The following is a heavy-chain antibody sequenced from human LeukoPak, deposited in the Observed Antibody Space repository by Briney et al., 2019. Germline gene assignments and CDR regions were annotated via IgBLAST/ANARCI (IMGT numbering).Heavy chain of an antibody. D-gene: IGHD3-9*01. CDR3: ARDQAFDWFYYYYGMDV. Sequence: PGGSLRLSCEASGFTLSSYSMNWVRQAPGKGLEWVSSISSSSSYIYYADSVKGRFTISRDNAKNSLYLQMNSLSAEDTAIYYCARDQAFDWFYYYYGMDVWGLGTTVIVSS. J-gene: IGHJ6*02. V-gene: IGHV3-21*04. CDR2: ISSSSSYI. CDR1: GFTLSSYS.